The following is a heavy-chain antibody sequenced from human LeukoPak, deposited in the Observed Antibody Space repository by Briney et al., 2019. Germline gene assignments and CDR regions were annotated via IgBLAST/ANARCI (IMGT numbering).Heavy chain of an antibody. D-gene: IGHD3-16*01. V-gene: IGHV3-7*01. Sequence: SEGSLRLSCAASGFTFSSYWMSWVRQAPGKGLEWVANIKQDGSEKYYVDSVKGRFTISRDNAKNSLYLQMNSLRAEDTAVYYCARASTFQIKIYDYWGQGTLVTVSS. CDR1: GFTFSSYW. CDR3: ARASTFQIKIYDY. CDR2: IKQDGSEK. J-gene: IGHJ4*02.